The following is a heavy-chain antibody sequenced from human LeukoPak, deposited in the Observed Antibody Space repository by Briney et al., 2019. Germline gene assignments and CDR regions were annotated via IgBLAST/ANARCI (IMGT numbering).Heavy chain of an antibody. CDR3: ARAVGPFDY. CDR1: GFTFNVYG. Sequence: VMSLRLSCAASGFTFNVYGIHWVRQAPGKGLEWVAVIWNDGSNKYYADSVKGRFTISRDNSKDTLYLQMNSLRVEDTAVYYCARAVGPFDYRGQGTLVTVSS. CDR2: IWNDGSNK. V-gene: IGHV3-33*01. D-gene: IGHD3-16*01. J-gene: IGHJ4*02.